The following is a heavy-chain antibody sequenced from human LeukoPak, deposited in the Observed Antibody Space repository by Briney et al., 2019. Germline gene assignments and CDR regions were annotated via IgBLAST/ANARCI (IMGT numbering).Heavy chain of an antibody. Sequence: GGSLRLSCAASGFTFSSYAMSWVRQAPGKGLEWVSAISGSGGSTYYADSVKGRFIIFTDNAKNTVYLQMDSLRAEDTAIYYCAKALTRWAFDIWGQGTMVTVSS. CDR3: AKALTRWAFDI. J-gene: IGHJ3*02. D-gene: IGHD3-16*01. V-gene: IGHV3-23*01. CDR1: GFTFSSYA. CDR2: ISGSGGST.